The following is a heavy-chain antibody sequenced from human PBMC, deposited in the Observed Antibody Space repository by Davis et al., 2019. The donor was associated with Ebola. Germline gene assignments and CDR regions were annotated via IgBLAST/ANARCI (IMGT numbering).Heavy chain of an antibody. J-gene: IGHJ2*01. CDR3: ARRISSGWHYWYFDL. CDR1: GGSISSGYYY. D-gene: IGHD6-19*01. V-gene: IGHV4-30-4*08. Sequence: MPSETLSLTCTVSGGSISSGYYYWSWIRQRPGKGLEWIGYIYYSGSTYYNPSLKSRVTISVDTSVDTSKNQFSLKLSSVTAADTAVYYCARRISSGWHYWYFDLWGRGTLVTVSS. CDR2: IYYSGST.